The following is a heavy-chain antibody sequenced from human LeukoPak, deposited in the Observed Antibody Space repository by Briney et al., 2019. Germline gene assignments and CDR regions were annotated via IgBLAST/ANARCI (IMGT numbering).Heavy chain of an antibody. D-gene: IGHD5-18*01. CDR2: IASDGSST. CDR3: AKGLLRIQLWSFDY. V-gene: IGHV3-74*01. J-gene: IGHJ4*02. CDR1: GFTFSSYW. Sequence: GGSLRLSCAASGFTFSSYWMNWVRQAPGKGLVWVSRIASDGSSTTYADSVKGRFSISRDNAKNTLYLQMNSLRAEDTAVYYCAKGLLRIQLWSFDYWGQGTLVTVSS.